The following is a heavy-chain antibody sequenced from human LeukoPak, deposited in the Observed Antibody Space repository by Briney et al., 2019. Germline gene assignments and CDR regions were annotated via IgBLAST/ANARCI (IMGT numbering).Heavy chain of an antibody. D-gene: IGHD3-10*01. CDR3: ARGGDYYGSGNYRYYFDY. J-gene: IGHJ4*02. CDR2: ISTSGYTI. Sequence: PGGSLTLSSAASGFTFSISEMNWVRQAQGKGLEWVSYISTSGYTIYYADSVKGRFTISRDNAKNSLYLQMNSLRAEDTAVYYCARGGDYYGSGNYRYYFDYWGQGTLVTVSS. V-gene: IGHV3-48*03. CDR1: GFTFSISE.